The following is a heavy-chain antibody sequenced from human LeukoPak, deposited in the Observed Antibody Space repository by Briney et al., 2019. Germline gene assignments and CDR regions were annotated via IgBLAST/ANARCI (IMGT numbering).Heavy chain of an antibody. D-gene: IGHD3-16*01. CDR3: AKEIRVITGITLDY. CDR2: IRSDGSNK. Sequence: PGGSLRLSCAASGFTFSNYAVHWVRQAPGKGLEWVTLIRSDGSNKYYAGSVKGRFTISRDNSKNTLYLQMNSLRVEDTAVYYCAKEIRVITGITLDYWGQGTLVTVSS. J-gene: IGHJ4*02. V-gene: IGHV3-30*02. CDR1: GFTFSNYA.